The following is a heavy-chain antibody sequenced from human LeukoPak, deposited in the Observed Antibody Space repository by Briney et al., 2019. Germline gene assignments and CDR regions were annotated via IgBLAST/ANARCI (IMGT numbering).Heavy chain of an antibody. Sequence: SETLSLTCTVSGGSISGYYWSWIRQPAGKGLEWIGRIYITGSTNYNPSLKSRVTMSVDTSKNQFSLKLSSVTAADTAVYYCARESYSNYVDYWGQGTLVTVSS. CDR1: GGSISGYY. CDR2: IYITGST. CDR3: ARESYSNYVDY. D-gene: IGHD4-11*01. V-gene: IGHV4-4*07. J-gene: IGHJ4*02.